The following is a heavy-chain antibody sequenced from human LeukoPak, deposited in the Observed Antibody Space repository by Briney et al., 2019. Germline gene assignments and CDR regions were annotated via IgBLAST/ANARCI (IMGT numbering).Heavy chain of an antibody. Sequence: GGSLRLSCVASGLSISGQWMNWVRQAPGQGLEWVANIKHDGSEEYYVDSVKGRFTISRDNAKNSLYLQMSSLRAEDTAVYYCAREPNFDYWGQGTLVTVSS. V-gene: IGHV3-7*01. CDR3: AREPNFDY. CDR1: GLSISGQW. J-gene: IGHJ4*02. CDR2: IKHDGSEE.